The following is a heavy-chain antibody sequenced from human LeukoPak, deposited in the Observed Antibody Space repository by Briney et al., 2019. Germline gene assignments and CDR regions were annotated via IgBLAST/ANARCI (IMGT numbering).Heavy chain of an antibody. V-gene: IGHV3-48*01. Sequence: GGSLRLSCAASGFTFSSYSMNWVRQAPGKGLEWVSYISSSSSTIYYADSVKGRFAISRDNAKNSLYLQMNSLRAEDTAVYYCAKDLWGYSYGYDYWGQGTLVTVSS. CDR3: AKDLWGYSYGYDY. CDR1: GFTFSSYS. J-gene: IGHJ4*02. D-gene: IGHD5-18*01. CDR2: ISSSSSTI.